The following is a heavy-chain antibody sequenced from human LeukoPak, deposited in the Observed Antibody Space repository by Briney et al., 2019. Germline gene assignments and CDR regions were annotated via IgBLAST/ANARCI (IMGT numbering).Heavy chain of an antibody. CDR3: ARDKKTYYYDSSGYRELSHFDY. Sequence: HPGGSMRLSCAASGFTFSGYEMNWVRQAPGKGLEWVSYISSSGTTIYYADSVKGRFTISRDNAKNSLYLQMNSLRAEDTAVYYCARDKKTYYYDSSGYRELSHFDYWGQGTLVTVSS. V-gene: IGHV3-48*03. D-gene: IGHD3-22*01. CDR1: GFTFSGYE. CDR2: ISSSGTTI. J-gene: IGHJ4*02.